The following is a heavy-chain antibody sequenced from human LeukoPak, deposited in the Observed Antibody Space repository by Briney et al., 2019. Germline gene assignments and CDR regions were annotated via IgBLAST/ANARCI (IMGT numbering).Heavy chain of an antibody. Sequence: SGPTLVRPTQTLTLTCTFSGFSLSPTGVGVAWIRQPPGKALEWLSLIYWNDDKRYSPSLKNRLTVTRDTSGNRVVLTMTNVDPRDSATYYCAHRERGAFDYWGQGALVIVSS. V-gene: IGHV2-5*01. CDR1: GFSLSPTGVG. D-gene: IGHD3-10*01. CDR2: IYWNDDK. J-gene: IGHJ4*02. CDR3: AHRERGAFDY.